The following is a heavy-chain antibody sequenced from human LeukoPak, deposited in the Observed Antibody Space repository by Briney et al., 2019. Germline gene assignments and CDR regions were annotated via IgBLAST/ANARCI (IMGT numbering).Heavy chain of an antibody. Sequence: GALRLSCTASGFTFSSYGMHWVRQAPGKGLEWVAVISYDGSNQYYADSVKGRFTVSRDNSRNTLYVQMNSLRAEDTAVYYCAKDRRIAAAGTAFDIWGQGTMVTVSS. V-gene: IGHV3-30*18. D-gene: IGHD6-13*01. CDR3: AKDRRIAAAGTAFDI. CDR2: ISYDGSNQ. J-gene: IGHJ3*02. CDR1: GFTFSSYG.